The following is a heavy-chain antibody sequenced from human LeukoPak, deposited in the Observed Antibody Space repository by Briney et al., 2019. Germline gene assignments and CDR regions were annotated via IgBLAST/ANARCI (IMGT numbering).Heavy chain of an antibody. CDR3: VRVTCTSSSCATVDH. D-gene: IGHD2-2*01. J-gene: IGHJ4*02. CDR2: ISSSSSYI. CDR1: GFTFSSYS. Sequence: PGGSLRLSCAASGFTFSSYSMNWVRQAPGKGLEWVSSISSSSSYIYYADSVKGRFTISRDNAKNTLYLQMNSLRVDDTSVYYCVRVTCTSSSCATVDHWGQGTLVTVSS. V-gene: IGHV3-21*01.